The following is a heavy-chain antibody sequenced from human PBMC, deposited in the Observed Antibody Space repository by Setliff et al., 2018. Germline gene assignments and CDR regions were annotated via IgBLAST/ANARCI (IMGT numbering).Heavy chain of an antibody. CDR3: ARTGTYRYFDY. V-gene: IGHV4-34*01. Sequence: LSLTCAAYGGSFRDYYWTWIRQPPGKGLEWIGRIYYRGDTYYNASLKGRLTISVDTAQNQFSLRLTSVTAADTAVYYCARTGTYRYFDYWGQGALVTVSS. D-gene: IGHD1-1*01. CDR1: GGSFRDYY. J-gene: IGHJ4*02. CDR2: IYYRGDT.